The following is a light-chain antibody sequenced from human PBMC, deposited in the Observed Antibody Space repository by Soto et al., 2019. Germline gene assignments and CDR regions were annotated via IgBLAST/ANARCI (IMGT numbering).Light chain of an antibody. V-gene: IGKV3-20*01. Sequence: EIVLTQSPGTLSLSPGERATLSCRASQSVSSSYLAWYQQKPGQAPRLLIYGASSRATGIPDRFSGSGSGTDFTLNISRLEPEDFEVYYCHQYGSSPLTFGGGTKVEIK. CDR2: GAS. J-gene: IGKJ4*01. CDR1: QSVSSSY. CDR3: HQYGSSPLT.